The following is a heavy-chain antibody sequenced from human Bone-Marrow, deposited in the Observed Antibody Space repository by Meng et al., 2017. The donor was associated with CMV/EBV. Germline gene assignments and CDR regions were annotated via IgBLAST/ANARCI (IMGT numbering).Heavy chain of an antibody. D-gene: IGHD3-3*01. V-gene: IGHV1-69*05. J-gene: IGHJ6*01. Sequence: SVKVSCKASGRTFSSYAISWVRQAPGQGLEWIGGIIPIFGTANYAQKFQGRVTITTDESTSTAYMELSSLRSEDTAVYYCARNTIFGVVRPYGMDVWGQGTTVTGSS. CDR3: ARNTIFGVVRPYGMDV. CDR2: IIPIFGTA. CDR1: GRTFSSYA.